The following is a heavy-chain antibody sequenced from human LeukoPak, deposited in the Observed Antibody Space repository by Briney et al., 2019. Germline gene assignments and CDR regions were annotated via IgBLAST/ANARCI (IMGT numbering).Heavy chain of an antibody. CDR3: ASGGHLDY. V-gene: IGHV3-7*01. J-gene: IGHJ4*02. Sequence: PGESLRLSCEVSGLSFSGFWRSWGRQAPGKGLEWVANINENGGEKYYVDSVKGRFTISRDNAKNSMYLQMNSLRVEDTAVYYCASGGHLDYWGQGTLVTVSS. CDR2: INENGGEK. D-gene: IGHD3-16*01. CDR1: GLSFSGFW.